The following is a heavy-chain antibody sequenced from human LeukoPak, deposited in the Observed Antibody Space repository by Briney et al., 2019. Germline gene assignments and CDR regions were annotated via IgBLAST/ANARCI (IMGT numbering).Heavy chain of an antibody. J-gene: IGHJ4*02. CDR1: GGTFSSYA. Sequence: GASVKVSCKASGGTFSSYAISWVRQAPGQGLEWMGGIIPIFGTANYAQKFQGRVTITADESTSTAYMELSRLRSDDTAVYYCARGSSSWYRTFDYWGQGTLVTVSS. D-gene: IGHD6-13*01. V-gene: IGHV1-69*13. CDR3: ARGSSSWYRTFDY. CDR2: IIPIFGTA.